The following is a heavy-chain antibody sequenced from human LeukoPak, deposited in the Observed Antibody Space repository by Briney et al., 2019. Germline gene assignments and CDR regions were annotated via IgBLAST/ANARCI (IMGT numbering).Heavy chain of an antibody. Sequence: GRFLRLSCAASGFTFSSYAMHWVRQAPGKGLEWVAVISYDGSNKYYADSVRGRFTISRDNSKNTLYLQMNSLRAEDTAVYYCARDYPPSLLFPPFDYWGQGTLVTVSS. J-gene: IGHJ4*02. CDR3: ARDYPPSLLFPPFDY. V-gene: IGHV3-30-3*01. CDR2: ISYDGSNK. D-gene: IGHD2-15*01. CDR1: GFTFSSYA.